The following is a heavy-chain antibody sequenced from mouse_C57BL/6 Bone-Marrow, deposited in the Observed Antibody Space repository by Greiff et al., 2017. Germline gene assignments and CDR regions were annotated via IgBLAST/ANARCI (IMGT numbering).Heavy chain of an antibody. Sequence: QVQLQQPGAELVKPGASVKMSCKASGYTFTSYWITWVKQRPGQGLEWIGDIYPGSGSTHYNEKFKSKATLTVDTSSSTAYMQLSSLTSEDSAVYYCARRGYHIYAMDYWGQGTSVTVSS. J-gene: IGHJ4*01. CDR3: ARRGYHIYAMDY. CDR2: IYPGSGST. CDR1: GYTFTSYW. D-gene: IGHD3-1*01. V-gene: IGHV1-55*01.